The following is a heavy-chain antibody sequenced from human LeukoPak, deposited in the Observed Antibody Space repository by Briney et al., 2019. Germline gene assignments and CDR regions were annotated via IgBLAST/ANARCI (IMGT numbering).Heavy chain of an antibody. CDR3: AKDGDDIWDYFDY. V-gene: IGHV3-23*01. Sequence: PGGSLRLSCAASGFTFSDCMNWVRQAPGKGLEWVSAVSGSGGSTYYADSVKGRFTISRDNSKNTLYLQMNSLRAEDTAVYYCAKDGDDIWDYFDYWGQGTLVTVSS. CDR2: VSGSGGST. CDR1: GFTFSDC. J-gene: IGHJ4*02. D-gene: IGHD3-9*01.